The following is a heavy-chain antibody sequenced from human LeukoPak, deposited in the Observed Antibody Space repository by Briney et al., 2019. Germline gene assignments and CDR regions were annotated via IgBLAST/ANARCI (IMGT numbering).Heavy chain of an antibody. Sequence: SETLSLTCNVSGGSLSNYFWSWIRQPPGKGLEWIGFIYHSGTTNYNPSLKSRVTISVDTSKNQFSLRLSSVTAADTAVYYCARGPRPTRPIVVVPAAIFGDAFDIWGQGTMVTVSS. CDR3: ARGPRPTRPIVVVPAAIFGDAFDI. V-gene: IGHV4-59*12. CDR2: IYHSGTT. D-gene: IGHD2-2*01. CDR1: GGSLSNYF. J-gene: IGHJ3*02.